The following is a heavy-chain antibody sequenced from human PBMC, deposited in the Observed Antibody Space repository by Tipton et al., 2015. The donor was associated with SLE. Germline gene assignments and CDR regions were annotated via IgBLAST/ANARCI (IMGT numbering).Heavy chain of an antibody. CDR3: VRGVAYYYDSGAFDI. V-gene: IGHV4-34*01. J-gene: IGHJ3*02. CDR1: DGSFSGYH. D-gene: IGHD3-22*01. CDR2: INYSGST. Sequence: TLSLTCTIYDGSFSGYHWSWIRQPPGKGLEWIGEINYSGSTNYNPSLKSRVTISIGTSKNQLSLKLTSVTAADTAVYYCVRGVAYYYDSGAFDIWGQGTMVTVSS.